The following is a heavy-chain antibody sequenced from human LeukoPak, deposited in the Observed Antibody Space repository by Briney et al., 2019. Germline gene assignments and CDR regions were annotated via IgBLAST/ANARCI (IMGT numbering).Heavy chain of an antibody. CDR2: IIPIFGTA. CDR1: GGTFSSYA. CDR3: ASLPSMVRGVPDLNWFDP. V-gene: IGHV1-69*13. J-gene: IGHJ5*02. Sequence: GASVKVSCKASGGTFSSYAISWVRQAPGQGLEWMGGIIPIFGTANYAQKFQGRVTITADESTSTAYMELSSLRSEDTAVYYCASLPSMVRGVPDLNWFDPWGQGTLVTVSS. D-gene: IGHD3-10*01.